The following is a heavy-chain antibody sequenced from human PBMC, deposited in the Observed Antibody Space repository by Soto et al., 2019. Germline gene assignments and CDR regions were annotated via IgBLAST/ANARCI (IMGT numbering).Heavy chain of an antibody. Sequence: QVQLQESGPVLVKPSQTLSLTCTVSGGSISSGGYYWSWIRQHPGKGLEWIGYIYYSGSTYYNPSLESRVTRSVDTSKNQFSLKLSSVTAADPAVYYCARGVTMVRGVIHTPYFDYWGQGTLVTVSS. J-gene: IGHJ4*02. CDR2: IYYSGST. D-gene: IGHD3-10*01. V-gene: IGHV4-31*03. CDR3: ARGVTMVRGVIHTPYFDY. CDR1: GGSISSGGYY.